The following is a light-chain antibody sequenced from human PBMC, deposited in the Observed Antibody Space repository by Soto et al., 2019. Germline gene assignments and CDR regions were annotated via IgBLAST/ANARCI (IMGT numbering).Light chain of an antibody. J-gene: IGKJ1*01. CDR1: QTISSW. Sequence: DIQMTPSPSTLSGSVVDRVTITCRASQTISSWLAWYQQKPGKAPKLLIYKASTLKSRVPSRFSGSGSGTEFTLTISSLQPDDFATYYCQHYNSYSEAFGQGTKVDIK. CDR2: KAS. CDR3: QHYNSYSEA. V-gene: IGKV1-5*03.